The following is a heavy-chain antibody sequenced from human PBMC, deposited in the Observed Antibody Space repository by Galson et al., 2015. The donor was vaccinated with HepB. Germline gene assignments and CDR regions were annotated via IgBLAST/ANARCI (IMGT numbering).Heavy chain of an antibody. CDR3: ARDTYYYDSSGYYSRYYFDY. V-gene: IGHV4-4*02. J-gene: IGHJ4*02. D-gene: IGHD3-22*01. CDR1: GGSISSSNW. CDR2: IYHSGST. Sequence: ETLSLTCAVSGGSISSSNWWSWVRQPPGKGLEWIGEIYHSGSTNYNPSLKSRVTISVDKSKNQFSLKLSSVTAADTAVYYCARDTYYYDSSGYYSRYYFDYWGQGTLVTVSS.